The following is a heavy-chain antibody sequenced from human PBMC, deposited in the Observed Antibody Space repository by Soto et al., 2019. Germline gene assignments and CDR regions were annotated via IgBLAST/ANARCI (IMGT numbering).Heavy chain of an antibody. Sequence: SETLSLTCAVSGGSLSSGGYSWSWIRQPPGKGLEWIGYIYHSGSTYYNPSLKSRVTISVDRSKNQFSLKLSSVTAADTAVYYCVRQPWADYGGIFAPWAQGTLVTVSA. D-gene: IGHD4-17*01. CDR2: IYHSGST. CDR3: VRQPWADYGGIFAP. V-gene: IGHV4-30-2*01. J-gene: IGHJ5*02. CDR1: GGSLSSGGYS.